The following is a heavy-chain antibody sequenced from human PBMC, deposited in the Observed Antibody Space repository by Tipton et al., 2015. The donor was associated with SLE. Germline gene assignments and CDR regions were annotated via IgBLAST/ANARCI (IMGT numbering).Heavy chain of an antibody. D-gene: IGHD3-9*01. CDR3: AREGLHYDILTGLLGRGYYFDH. Sequence: TLSLTCSVSGASISTISYSWGWGWVRQSPGKGLEWIGTFYYSGRTYYSPSLKSRVTISVDTSKNQFSLMLTSVAAADTALYYCAREGLHYDILTGLLGRGYYFDHWGQGALVTVSS. V-gene: IGHV4-39*07. J-gene: IGHJ4*02. CDR2: FYYSGRT. CDR1: GASISTISYS.